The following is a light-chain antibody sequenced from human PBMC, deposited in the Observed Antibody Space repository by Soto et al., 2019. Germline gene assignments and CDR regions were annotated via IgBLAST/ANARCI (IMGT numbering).Light chain of an antibody. V-gene: IGLV2-23*02. CDR2: EVS. Sequence: QSALTQPASVSGSPGQSITISCTGTSSDVGSYNLVSWYQQHPGKAPKLMIYEVSKRPSGVSNRFSGSKSGNTASLTISGLQAEVEADYYCCSYAGSSTAVFGGGTQLTVL. CDR3: CSYAGSSTAV. J-gene: IGLJ7*01. CDR1: SSDVGSYNL.